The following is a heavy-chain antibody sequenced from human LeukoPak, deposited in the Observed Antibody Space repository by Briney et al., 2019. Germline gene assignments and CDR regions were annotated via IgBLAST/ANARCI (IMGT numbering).Heavy chain of an antibody. Sequence: AGGSLRLSCAASGFTFSSYSMNWVRQAPGKGLEWVSSISSSSSYIYYADSVKGRFTISRDNAKNSLYLQMNSLRAEDTAVYYCARSHDYGDYVPGYWGQGTLVTVSS. V-gene: IGHV3-21*01. CDR3: ARSHDYGDYVPGY. CDR1: GFTFSSYS. D-gene: IGHD4-17*01. CDR2: ISSSSSYI. J-gene: IGHJ4*02.